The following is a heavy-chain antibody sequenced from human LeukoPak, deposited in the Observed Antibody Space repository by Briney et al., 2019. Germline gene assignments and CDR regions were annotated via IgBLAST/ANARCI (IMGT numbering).Heavy chain of an antibody. D-gene: IGHD3-10*02. CDR3: ARCSGSYYNNLYYFDY. CDR1: GGSISSSSYY. V-gene: IGHV4-39*07. Sequence: TSETLSLTCTVSGGSISSSSYYWGWIRQPPGKGLEWIGSIYYSGSPYYNPSLKSRVTISVDTSKNQFSLKLSSVTAADTAVYYCARCSGSYYNNLYYFDYWGQGTLVTVSS. J-gene: IGHJ4*02. CDR2: IYYSGSP.